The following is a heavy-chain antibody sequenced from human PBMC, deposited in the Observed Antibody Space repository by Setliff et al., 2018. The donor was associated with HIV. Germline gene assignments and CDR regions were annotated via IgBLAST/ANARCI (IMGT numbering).Heavy chain of an antibody. J-gene: IGHJ5*02. D-gene: IGHD6-13*01. CDR3: ARSPIAAGTTTISARTNWFDP. Sequence: SETLSLTCTVSGGSISSSSYYWGWIRQPPGKGLEWIGSIYYSGSTFYNPSLKSRVSISLDMSKNLFSLNLTSVTAADTAVYYCARSPIAAGTTTISARTNWFDPWGQGTLVTV. CDR1: GGSISSSSYY. V-gene: IGHV4-39*07. CDR2: IYYSGST.